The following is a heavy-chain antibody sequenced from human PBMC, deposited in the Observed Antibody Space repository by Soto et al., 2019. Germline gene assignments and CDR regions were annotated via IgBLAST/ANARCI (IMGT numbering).Heavy chain of an antibody. CDR3: ARDGSGHDFWDGPWYFDS. V-gene: IGHV4-59*01. J-gene: IGHJ4*02. CDR2: VYYIGST. D-gene: IGHD3-3*01. Sequence: QVQLQESGPGLVKPSETLSLTCTVSGGSISTSYWSWIRQPPGKGLEWLGYVYYIGSTKYNPSLNNRVTISVDTPQNQFSLKLESVSAAYTALYYCARDGSGHDFWDGPWYFDSWGQGTLVTVSS. CDR1: GGSISTSY.